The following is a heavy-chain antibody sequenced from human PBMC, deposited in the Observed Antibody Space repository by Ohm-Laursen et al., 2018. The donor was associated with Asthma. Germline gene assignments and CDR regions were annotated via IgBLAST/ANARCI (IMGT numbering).Heavy chain of an antibody. CDR2: ISTASTFI. Sequence: SLRLSCAASGYTFSRYSIHWIRQAPGKGLEWVASISTASTFIYYADSVRGRFTTSRDNARNLVFLQMDSLRAEDTAVYYCARDHLAAIPDWGQGTLVTVSS. CDR1: GYTFSRYS. V-gene: IGHV3-21*04. D-gene: IGHD5-18*01. CDR3: ARDHLAAIPD. J-gene: IGHJ4*02.